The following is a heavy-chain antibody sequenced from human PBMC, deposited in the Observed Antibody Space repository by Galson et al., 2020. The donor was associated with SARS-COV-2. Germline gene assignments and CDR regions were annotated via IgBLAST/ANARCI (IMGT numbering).Heavy chain of an antibody. V-gene: IGHV3-48*03. CDR1: GFTFSSYE. J-gene: IGHJ6*02. D-gene: IGHD2-15*01. Sequence: GGSLSLSCAASGFTFSSYEMNWVRQAPGKGLEWVSYISSSGSTIYYADSVKGRFTISRDNAKNSLYLQMNSLRAEDTAVYYCARDRGNIVVVVAAIYYYYGMDVWGQGTTVTVSS. CDR2: ISSSGSTI. CDR3: ARDRGNIVVVVAAIYYYYGMDV.